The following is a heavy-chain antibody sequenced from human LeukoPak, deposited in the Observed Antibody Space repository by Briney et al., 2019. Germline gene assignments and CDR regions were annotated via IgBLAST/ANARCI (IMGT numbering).Heavy chain of an antibody. V-gene: IGHV4-59*02. CDR3: ARRTRSFSYTYGDAYYYYYIDV. CDR1: GGSVSSDS. Sequence: SETLSLTCTVSGGSVSSDSWSWFRQPPAQGLQGIGDISYSGGTCYNPSLKSRVTISVDPSKSQLSLKLRSVTAADTAVYYCARRTRSFSYTYGDAYYYYYIDVWGKGTTVIVS. CDR2: ISYSGGT. D-gene: IGHD5-18*01. J-gene: IGHJ6*03.